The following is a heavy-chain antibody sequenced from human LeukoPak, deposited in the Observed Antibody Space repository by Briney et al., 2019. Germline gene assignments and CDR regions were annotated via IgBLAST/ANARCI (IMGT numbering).Heavy chain of an antibody. CDR2: IYYSGST. D-gene: IGHD3-10*01. V-gene: IGHV4-31*03. J-gene: IGHJ5*02. CDR3: ARSRPRGVPMNWFDP. CDR1: GGSISSGGYY. Sequence: QSSQTLSLTCTVSGGSISSGGYYWSWIRQHPGKGLEWIGYIYYSGSTYYNPSLKSRVTISVDTSKNQFSLKLSSVTAADTAVYYCARSRPRGVPMNWFDPWGQGTLVTASS.